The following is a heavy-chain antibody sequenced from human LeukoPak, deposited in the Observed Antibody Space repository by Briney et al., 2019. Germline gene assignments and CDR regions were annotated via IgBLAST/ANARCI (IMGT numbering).Heavy chain of an antibody. D-gene: IGHD5-24*01. CDR1: GFTFGDYA. Sequence: RSLRLSCTASGFTFGDYAMSWVRQAPGKGLEWVGFIRSKAYGGTTEYAASVKGRFTISRDDSKSIAYLQMNSLKTEDTAVYYCTREMATITGYWGQGTLVTVSS. CDR3: TREMATITGY. J-gene: IGHJ4*02. V-gene: IGHV3-49*04. CDR2: IRSKAYGGTT.